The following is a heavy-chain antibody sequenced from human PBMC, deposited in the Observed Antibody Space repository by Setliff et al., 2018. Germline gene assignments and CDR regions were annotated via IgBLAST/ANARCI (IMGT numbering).Heavy chain of an antibody. V-gene: IGHV1-2*02. CDR3: AKTKGFGDGWFDP. D-gene: IGHD3-10*01. CDR2: INTNNGGT. J-gene: IGHJ5*02. CDR1: GNTLTHLS. Sequence: ASVKVSCKVSGNTLTHLSIHWVRQAPGEGLEWMGWINTNNGGTKYAQTFQGRVTMTRDTSITTAYMELSRLTSDDTAVYYCAKTKGFGDGWFDPWGQGTLVTVSS.